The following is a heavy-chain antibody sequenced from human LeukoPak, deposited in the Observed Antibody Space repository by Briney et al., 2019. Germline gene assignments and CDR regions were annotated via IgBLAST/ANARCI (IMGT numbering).Heavy chain of an antibody. J-gene: IGHJ3*02. CDR1: GFTFSSYW. CDR2: INSDGSST. V-gene: IGHV3-74*01. D-gene: IGHD2-21*02. Sequence: PGGSLRLSCAASGFTFSSYWMHWVRQAPGKGLVWVSRINSDGSSTSYADSVKGRFTISRDNAKNTLYLQMNSLRAEDTAVYYCARGGDWRSTDAFDIWGQGTMVTVSS. CDR3: ARGGDWRSTDAFDI.